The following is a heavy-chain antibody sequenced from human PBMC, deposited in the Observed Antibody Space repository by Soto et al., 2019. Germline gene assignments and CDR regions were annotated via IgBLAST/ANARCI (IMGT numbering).Heavy chain of an antibody. CDR2: VSGSNGNT. Sequence: QAQLVQSEAEVKKPGASVKVSCEASGYTFINHGISWVRQAPGQGLEWMGWVSGSNGNTKYAQKFQGRVTMTTDTATSTAHMELRNLRSDDTAVYFCARDFYPLAYYFDPWGQGTLVTVSS. CDR1: GYTFINHG. J-gene: IGHJ4*02. CDR3: ARDFYPLAYYFDP. V-gene: IGHV1-18*04.